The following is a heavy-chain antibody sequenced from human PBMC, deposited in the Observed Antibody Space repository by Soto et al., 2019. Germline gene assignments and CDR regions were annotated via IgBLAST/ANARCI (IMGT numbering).Heavy chain of an antibody. CDR2: IIPIFGTA. V-gene: IGHV1-69*13. Sequence: ASVKVSCKASGGTFSSYAISWVRQAPGQGLEWMGGIIPIFGTANYAQKFQGRVTITADESTSTAYMELSSLRSEETAVYYCERARDIALTHRTRDLGFVYYGMDVWGQGTTVTVSS. CDR3: ERARDIALTHRTRDLGFVYYGMDV. J-gene: IGHJ6*02. D-gene: IGHD5-12*01. CDR1: GGTFSSYA.